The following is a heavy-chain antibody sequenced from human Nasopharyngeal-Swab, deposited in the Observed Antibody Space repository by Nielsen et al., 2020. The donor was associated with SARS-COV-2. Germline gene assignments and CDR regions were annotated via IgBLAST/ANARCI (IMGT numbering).Heavy chain of an antibody. J-gene: IGHJ4*02. CDR2: IKQDGSEK. Sequence: GESLKISCAASGFTFSSYWMSWVRQAPGKGLEWVANIKQDGSEKYYVDSVKGRFTISRDNSKNTLYLQMNSLRAEDTAVYYCARDRGGYGDYVDYWGQGTLVTVSS. CDR1: GFTFSSYW. V-gene: IGHV3-7*01. D-gene: IGHD3-16*01. CDR3: ARDRGGYGDYVDY.